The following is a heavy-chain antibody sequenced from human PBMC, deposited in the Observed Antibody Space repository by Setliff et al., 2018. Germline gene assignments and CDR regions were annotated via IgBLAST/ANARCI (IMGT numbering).Heavy chain of an antibody. J-gene: IGHJ4*02. CDR2: IKPGIDTT. CDR1: GKTDDSYH. V-gene: IGHV1-46*02. CDR3: SRLVRFCTKISCQRLLGDDY. Sequence: ASVKVSCKTPGKTDDSYHIHWVRQAPGQGLEWMGVIKPGIDTTTYAEMFQGRVTMTTDTSTAYLEFKSLRSDDTAIYYCSRLVRFCTKISCQRLLGDDYWGQGALVTVSS. D-gene: IGHD2-2*01.